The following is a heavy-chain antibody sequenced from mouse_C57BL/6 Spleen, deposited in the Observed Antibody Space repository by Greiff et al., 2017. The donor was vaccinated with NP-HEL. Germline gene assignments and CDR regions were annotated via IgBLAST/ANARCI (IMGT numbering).Heavy chain of an antibody. CDR3: ARDWDYGSSYGY. CDR1: GYTFTSYW. D-gene: IGHD1-1*01. J-gene: IGHJ2*01. CDR2: IDPSDSET. V-gene: IGHV1-52*01. Sequence: VQLQQPGAELVRPGSSVKLSCKASGYTFTSYWMHWVKQRPIQGLEWIGNIDPSDSETHYNQKFKDKATLTVDKSSSTAYMQLSSLTSEDSAVYYCARDWDYGSSYGYWGQGTTLTVSS.